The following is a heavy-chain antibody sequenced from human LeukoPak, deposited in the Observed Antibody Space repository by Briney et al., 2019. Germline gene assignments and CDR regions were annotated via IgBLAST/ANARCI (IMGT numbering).Heavy chain of an antibody. V-gene: IGHV3-30*03. CDR3: ATPRPGIAAAGIRGYDY. D-gene: IGHD6-13*01. CDR1: GFTFSSYG. J-gene: IGHJ4*02. CDR2: ISYDGSNK. Sequence: GGSLRLSCAASGFTFSSYGMHWVRQAPGKGLEWVAVISYDGSNKYYADSVKGRFTIPRDNSKNTLYLQMNSLRAEDTAVYYCATPRPGIAAAGIRGYDYWGQGTLVTVSS.